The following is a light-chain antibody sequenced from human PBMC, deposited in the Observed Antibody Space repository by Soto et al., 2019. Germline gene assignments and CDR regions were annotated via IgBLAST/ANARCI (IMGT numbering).Light chain of an antibody. CDR1: SSDVGGYNY. V-gene: IGLV2-14*03. CDR3: SSYTPSNTRQIV. CDR2: DVS. Sequence: QSALTQPASVSGSPGQSITISCTGTSSDVGGYNYVSWYQHHPGKAPKLIIYDVSNRPSGVSNRFSGSKSGNTASLTISGLQPEDEADYYCSSYTPSNTRQIVFGTGTKVTVL. J-gene: IGLJ1*01.